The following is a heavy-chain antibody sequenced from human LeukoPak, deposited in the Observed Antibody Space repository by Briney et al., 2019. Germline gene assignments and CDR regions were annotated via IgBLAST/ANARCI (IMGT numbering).Heavy chain of an antibody. Sequence: SGGSLRLXCTASGFTFSSYWMSWVRQAPGKGLEWVANIKQDGSEKYYVDSVKGRFTISRDNAKNSLYLQMNSLRAEDTAVYYRARQKWELPELDYWGQGALVTVSS. J-gene: IGHJ4*02. CDR1: GFTFSSYW. CDR2: IKQDGSEK. V-gene: IGHV3-7*01. CDR3: ARQKWELPELDY. D-gene: IGHD1-26*01.